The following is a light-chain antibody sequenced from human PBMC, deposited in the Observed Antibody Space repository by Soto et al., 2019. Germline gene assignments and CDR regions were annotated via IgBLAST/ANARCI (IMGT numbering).Light chain of an antibody. Sequence: EIVLTQSPGTLSLSPGERATLSCRASQSVSSSYLAWYQQKPGQAPRLLIYGASSRATGIRDRFSGSGSGTDFTLTTSRMEHDDCPAYCWQRHGSSVSATFGQGTGLEIK. V-gene: IGKV3-20*01. CDR1: QSVSSSY. CDR3: QRHGSSVSAT. J-gene: IGKJ5*01. CDR2: GAS.